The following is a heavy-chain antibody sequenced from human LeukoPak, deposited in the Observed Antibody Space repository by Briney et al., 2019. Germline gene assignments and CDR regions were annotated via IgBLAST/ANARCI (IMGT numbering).Heavy chain of an antibody. CDR1: GFTFSTYA. Sequence: PGGSLRLSCSASGFTFSTYAMHWVRQAPGKGLEYVSAISSNGISTYCADSVKGRFTISRDNSKNTLYLQMSSLRAEDTAVYYCVKDLYGWEPKSGDYWGQGTLVTVSS. CDR2: ISSNGIST. CDR3: VKDLYGWEPKSGDY. V-gene: IGHV3-64D*09. J-gene: IGHJ4*02. D-gene: IGHD1-26*01.